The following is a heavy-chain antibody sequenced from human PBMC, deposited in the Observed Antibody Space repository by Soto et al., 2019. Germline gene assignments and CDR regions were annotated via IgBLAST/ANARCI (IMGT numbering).Heavy chain of an antibody. CDR3: ARYTVVAGPLRSSVSALDV. V-gene: IGHV3-11*01. Sequence: GGSLRLSCAASGFTFTDYYLTWLRQAPGQGLEWISFIGTSRNTISYADSVKGRFTISRDNAKHSLYLQMNSLRAEDTAVYFCARYTVVAGPLRSSVSALDVWGQGTMV. CDR2: IGTSRNTI. D-gene: IGHD6-19*01. J-gene: IGHJ6*02. CDR1: GFTFTDYY.